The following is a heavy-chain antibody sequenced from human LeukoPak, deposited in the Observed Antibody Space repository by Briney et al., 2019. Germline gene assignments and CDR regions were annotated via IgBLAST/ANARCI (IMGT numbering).Heavy chain of an antibody. Sequence: PGGSLTLSCAASGFTFRRYWMSWARQASGKGLEWVDNIKQDGSEKYYVDSVTSRFTISRDNAKNSLYLQMNSLRAEDTDVYCCVGLGENYWGQGTLVTVSS. CDR3: VGLGENY. CDR1: GFTFRRYW. V-gene: IGHV3-7*02. J-gene: IGHJ4*02. D-gene: IGHD3-10*01. CDR2: IKQDGSEK.